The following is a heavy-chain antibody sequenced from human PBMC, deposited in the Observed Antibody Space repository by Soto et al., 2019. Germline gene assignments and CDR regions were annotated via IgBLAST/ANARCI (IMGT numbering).Heavy chain of an antibody. CDR1: GGSISSGGYS. CDR2: IYYSGST. CDR3: ASSYSSGWPTYSYGMDL. V-gene: IGHV4-30-2*02. J-gene: IGHJ6*02. D-gene: IGHD6-19*01. Sequence: SETLSITCAVSGGSISSGGYSWSWIRQPPGKGLEWIGYIYYSGSTNYNPSLKSRVTISVDTSKNQFSLKLSSVTAADTAVYYCASSYSSGWPTYSYGMDLWGQGTTVTVSS.